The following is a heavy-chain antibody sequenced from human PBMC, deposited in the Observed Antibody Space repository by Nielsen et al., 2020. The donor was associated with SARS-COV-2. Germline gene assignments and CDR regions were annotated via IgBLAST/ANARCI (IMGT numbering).Heavy chain of an antibody. CDR3: TAQRGLDGMDV. CDR2: INHSGST. CDR1: GGSFSNYY. J-gene: IGHJ6*02. Sequence: SGTLSPTLAVYGGSFSNYYWAWIRQPPGKGLEWIGEINHSGSTNYKASLKSRVTISVDSSKHQISLNLTSVTAADTAVYFCTAQRGLDGMDVWGQGTTVTVSS. V-gene: IGHV4-34*01. D-gene: IGHD5-12*01.